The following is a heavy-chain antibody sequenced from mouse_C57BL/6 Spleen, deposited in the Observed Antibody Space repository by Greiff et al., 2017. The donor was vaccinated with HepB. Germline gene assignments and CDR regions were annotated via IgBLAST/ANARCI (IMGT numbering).Heavy chain of an antibody. CDR1: GFTFSDAW. J-gene: IGHJ4*01. D-gene: IGHD1-1*01. CDR2: IRNKANNHAT. Sequence: EVQLVESGRGLVQPGGSMKLSCAASGFTFSDAWMDWVRQSPEKGLEWVAEIRNKANNHATYYAESVKGRFTISRDDSKSSVYLQMNSLRAEDTGIYYCSSLSSWGAMDYWGQGTSVTVSS. V-gene: IGHV6-6*01. CDR3: SSLSSWGAMDY.